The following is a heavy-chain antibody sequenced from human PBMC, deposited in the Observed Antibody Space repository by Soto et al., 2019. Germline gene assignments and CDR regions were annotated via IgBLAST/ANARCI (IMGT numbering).Heavy chain of an antibody. J-gene: IGHJ4*02. CDR1: GGSISSGGYY. CDR2: IYYSGST. Sequence: TSETLSLTCTVSGGSISSGGYYWSWIRQHPGKGLEWIGYIYYSGSTYYNPSLKSRVTISVDTSKNQFSLKLSSVTAADTAVYYGAGVSVGYYNGSVYFAYWGRGTLVPVPS. D-gene: IGHD3-22*01. V-gene: IGHV4-31*03. CDR3: AGVSVGYYNGSVYFAY.